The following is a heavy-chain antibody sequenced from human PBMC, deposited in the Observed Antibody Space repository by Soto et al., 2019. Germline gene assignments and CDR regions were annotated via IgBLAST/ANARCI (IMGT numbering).Heavy chain of an antibody. Sequence: ASETLSLTCAVYGGSFSGYYWSWIRQPPGKGLEWIGEINHSGSTNYNPSPKSRVTLSVDTSKNQFSVRLNSVTAADTAVYYCAPLSVSLSGPYGIHVWGQGTTVTVSS. J-gene: IGHJ6*02. CDR3: APLSVSLSGPYGIHV. D-gene: IGHD2-15*01. V-gene: IGHV4-34*01. CDR1: GGSFSGYY. CDR2: INHSGST.